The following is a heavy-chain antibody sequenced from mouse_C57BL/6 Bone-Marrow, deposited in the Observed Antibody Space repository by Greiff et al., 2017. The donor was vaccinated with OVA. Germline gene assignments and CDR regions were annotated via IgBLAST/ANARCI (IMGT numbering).Heavy chain of an antibody. CDR2: INPSNGGT. D-gene: IGHD2-5*01. J-gene: IGHJ1*03. CDR3: ARGGYYSNYWYFDV. CDR1: GYTFTSYW. Sequence: VQLQQPGTELVKPGASVKLSCKASGYTFTSYWMHWVKQRPGQGLEWIGNINPSNGGTNYNEKFKSKATLTVDKSSSTAYKQLSSLTSEDSAVYYCARGGYYSNYWYFDVWGTGTTVTVSS. V-gene: IGHV1-53*01.